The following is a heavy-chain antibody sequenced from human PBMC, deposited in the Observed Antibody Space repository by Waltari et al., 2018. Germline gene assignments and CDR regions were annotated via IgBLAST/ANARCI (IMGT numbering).Heavy chain of an antibody. V-gene: IGHV4-38-2*01. Sequence: QVQLQESGPGLVKPSETLSLTCAVSGYSISNGSYWSWIRQPPGKGLEWIGGIYHTGTTYYNAALKIRVTISVDTSKNQFSRNLSFVTAADTALYFCARGGSGSYMGSFDIWGQGPMVTVSS. CDR1: GYSISNGSY. CDR3: ARGGSGSYMGSFDI. J-gene: IGHJ3*02. CDR2: IYHTGTT. D-gene: IGHD1-26*01.